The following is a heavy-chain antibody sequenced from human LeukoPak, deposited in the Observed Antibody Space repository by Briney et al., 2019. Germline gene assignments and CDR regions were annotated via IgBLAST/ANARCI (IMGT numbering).Heavy chain of an antibody. J-gene: IGHJ1*01. CDR3: ARHDLPVSGESDGYFQH. CDR2: ISSSSYI. D-gene: IGHD3-16*01. V-gene: IGHV3-21*04. CDR1: GFTFSSYS. Sequence: GGSLRLSCAASGFTFSSYSMNWVRQAPGKGLEWVSSISSSSYIYYADSLKGRFTISRDNAKNSLYLQMNSLRAEDTAVYYCARHDLPVSGESDGYFQHWGQGTLVTVSS.